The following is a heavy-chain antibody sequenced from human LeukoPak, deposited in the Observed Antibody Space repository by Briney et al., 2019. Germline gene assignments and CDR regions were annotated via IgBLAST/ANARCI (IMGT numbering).Heavy chain of an antibody. Sequence: PSETLSLTCTVSGGSISSSSYYWGWIRQPPGKGLEWIGSIYYSGSTYYNPSLKRRVTISVDTSKNQFSLKLSSVTAADTAVYYCARRGLYGSGSSRWFDPWGQGTLVTVSS. D-gene: IGHD3-10*01. V-gene: IGHV4-39*01. CDR2: IYYSGST. CDR1: GGSISSSSYY. J-gene: IGHJ5*02. CDR3: ARRGLYGSGSSRWFDP.